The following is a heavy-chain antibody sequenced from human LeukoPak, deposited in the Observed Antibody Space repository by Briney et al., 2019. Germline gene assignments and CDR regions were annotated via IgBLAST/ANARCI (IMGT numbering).Heavy chain of an antibody. CDR3: AKDNPIEEVPGLGPGQ. Sequence: GGSLRLSCAASGFAFSNSGMHWVRHAPGKGLEWVAFIRSDGSENFYGESVKGRFTISRDNSKNTLYLQMNSLKTEDTAVYYCAKDNPIEEVPGLGPGQWGQGTLVTVSS. CDR2: IRSDGSEN. CDR1: GFAFSNSG. V-gene: IGHV3-30*02. J-gene: IGHJ4*02. D-gene: IGHD2-2*01.